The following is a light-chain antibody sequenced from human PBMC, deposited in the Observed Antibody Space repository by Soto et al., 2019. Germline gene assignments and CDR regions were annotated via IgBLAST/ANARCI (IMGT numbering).Light chain of an antibody. CDR3: QQSYSIPRT. Sequence: DIQMTQSPSTLYASVGDRVTITCRASQSISYYLNWYQQKPGKAPKVVIHTASSVPGGVPSRFSGSGSGTDFTLTISSLQPEDFATYYCQQSYSIPRTFGQGPKVEIK. CDR1: QSISYY. V-gene: IGKV1-39*01. J-gene: IGKJ1*01. CDR2: TAS.